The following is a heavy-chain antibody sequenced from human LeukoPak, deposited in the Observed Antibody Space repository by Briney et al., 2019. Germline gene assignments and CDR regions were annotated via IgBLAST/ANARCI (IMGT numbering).Heavy chain of an antibody. V-gene: IGHV4-59*01. J-gene: IGHJ4*02. Sequence: SETLSLTCTVSGGSLSSYYWSWLRQPPGKGMEWMGYIYYRGSTNYNPSLKRRVTLSVEKSKNQFSLRLSSVTAADTAVYYCARLSTIFGVVVFDYWGQGTLVTVSS. D-gene: IGHD3-3*01. CDR3: ARLSTIFGVVVFDY. CDR1: GGSLSSYY. CDR2: IYYRGST.